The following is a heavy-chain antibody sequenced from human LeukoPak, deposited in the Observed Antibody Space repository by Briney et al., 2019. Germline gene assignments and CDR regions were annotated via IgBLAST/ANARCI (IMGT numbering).Heavy chain of an antibody. V-gene: IGHV3-23*01. CDR1: SFPFSSYD. CDR2: IDYSGGNI. D-gene: IGHD6-19*01. Sequence: GGSLRLSCAASSFPFSSYDMGWIRQAPGKGLEWLSDIDYSGGNIHYADSVKGRFSISRDNSKNTLYLQMNNLRVKDTAVYYCATRIAVAAPWGQGTLVTVSS. J-gene: IGHJ4*02. CDR3: ATRIAVAAP.